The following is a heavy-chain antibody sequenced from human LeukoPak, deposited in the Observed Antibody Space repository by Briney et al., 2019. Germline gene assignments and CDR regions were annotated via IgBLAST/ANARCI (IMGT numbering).Heavy chain of an antibody. CDR2: ISGSGGST. V-gene: IGHV3-23*01. D-gene: IGHD3-22*01. CDR3: AKDGLPYYYDSSGYYPWYFDY. Sequence: GGSLRLSCAASGFTFSSYAMSWVRQAPGKGLEWVSAISGSGGSTYYADSVKGRFTISRDNSKNTLYLHMNSLRAEDTAVYYCAKDGLPYYYDSSGYYPWYFDYWGQGTLVTVSS. J-gene: IGHJ4*02. CDR1: GFTFSSYA.